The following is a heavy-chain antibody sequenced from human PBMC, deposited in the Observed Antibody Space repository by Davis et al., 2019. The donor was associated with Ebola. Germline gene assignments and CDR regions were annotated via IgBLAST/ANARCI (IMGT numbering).Heavy chain of an antibody. D-gene: IGHD4-11*01. CDR1: RYTFTDYN. CDR3: ARGHNYAHEY. Sequence: ASVKISCTASRYTFTDYNIHWMRQATGQGVDWLGRVILKSGATNYAQQFQGRVIMTRDTSISTVYMELSSLRYHDTADYYCARGHNYAHEYWGQGTLVTVSS. J-gene: IGHJ4*02. V-gene: IGHV1-2*06. CDR2: VILKSGAT.